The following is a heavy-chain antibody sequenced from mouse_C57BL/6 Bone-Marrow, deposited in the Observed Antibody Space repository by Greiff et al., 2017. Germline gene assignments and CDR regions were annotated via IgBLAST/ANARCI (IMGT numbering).Heavy chain of an antibody. CDR3: TTYYGSSSLFDY. D-gene: IGHD1-1*01. CDR2: IDPEDGDT. J-gene: IGHJ2*01. CDR1: GFNIKDYY. V-gene: IGHV14-1*01. Sequence: DVKLQESGAELVRPGASVKLSCTASGFNIKDYYMHWVKQRPEQGLEWIGRIDPEDGDTEYAPKFQGKATMTADTSSNTAYLQLSSLTSEDTAVYYCTTYYGSSSLFDYWGQGTTLTVSS.